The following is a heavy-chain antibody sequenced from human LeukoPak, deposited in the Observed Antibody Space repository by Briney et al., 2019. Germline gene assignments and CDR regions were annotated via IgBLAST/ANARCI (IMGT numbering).Heavy chain of an antibody. CDR1: GFTFSSYA. CDR2: ISGSGGST. V-gene: IGHV3-23*01. J-gene: IGHJ6*02. Sequence: GGSLRLCCAASGFTFSSYAMSWVRQAPGKGLEWVSAISGSGGSTYYADSVKGRFTISRDNSKNTLYLQMNSLRAEDTAVYYCARDGGWSRGRNGMDVWGQGTTVTVSS. CDR3: ARDGGWSRGRNGMDV. D-gene: IGHD3-10*01.